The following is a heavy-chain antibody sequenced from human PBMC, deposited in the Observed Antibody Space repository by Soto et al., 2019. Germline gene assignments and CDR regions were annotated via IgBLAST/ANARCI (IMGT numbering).Heavy chain of an antibody. CDR3: ARDISRIAVAGSVRGMDV. J-gene: IGHJ6*02. D-gene: IGHD6-19*01. V-gene: IGHV4-59*01. CDR2: IYYSGST. CDR1: GGSISSYY. Sequence: QVQLQESGPGLVKPSETLSLTCTVSGGSISSYYWSWIRQPPGKGLEWIGYIYYSGSTNYNPSLKSRVTISVDTSKNQFSLKLSSVTAADTAVYYCARDISRIAVAGSVRGMDVWGQGTTVTVSS.